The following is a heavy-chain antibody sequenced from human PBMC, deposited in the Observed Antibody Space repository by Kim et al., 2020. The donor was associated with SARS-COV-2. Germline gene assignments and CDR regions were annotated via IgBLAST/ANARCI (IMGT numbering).Heavy chain of an antibody. D-gene: IGHD3-9*01. V-gene: IGHV1-46*01. CDR3: ARAYYDILTGYHPLDAFDI. J-gene: IGHJ3*02. Sequence: GRVTMTRDTSTSTVYMELSSLRSEDTAVYYCARAYYDILTGYHPLDAFDIWGQGTMVTVSS.